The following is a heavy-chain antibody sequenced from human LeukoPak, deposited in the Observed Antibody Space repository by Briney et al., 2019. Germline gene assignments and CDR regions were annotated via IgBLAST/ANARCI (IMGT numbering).Heavy chain of an antibody. Sequence: SETLSLTCTVSGGSISSYYWSWIRQPPGKGLEWIGYIYYSGSTNYNPSLKSRVTISVDTSKNQFSLKLSSVTAADTAVYYCARGWGPDDYWGRGTLVTVSS. CDR3: ARGWGPDDY. V-gene: IGHV4-59*01. CDR1: GGSISSYY. CDR2: IYYSGST. J-gene: IGHJ4*02. D-gene: IGHD7-27*01.